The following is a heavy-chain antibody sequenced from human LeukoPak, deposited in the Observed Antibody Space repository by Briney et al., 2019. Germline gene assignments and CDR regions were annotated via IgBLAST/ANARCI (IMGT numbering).Heavy chain of an antibody. CDR1: GFTFDDYA. V-gene: IGHV3-20*04. J-gene: IGHJ5*02. Sequence: GGSLRLSCAASGFTFDDYAMTWVRQAPGKGLEWVFAINWNGGSTGYADSVKGRFTISRDNAKNSLYLQMDSLRAEDTALYYCARVSLMITFGGVIGWFDPWGQGTLVSVSS. CDR2: INWNGGST. D-gene: IGHD3-16*02. CDR3: ARVSLMITFGGVIGWFDP.